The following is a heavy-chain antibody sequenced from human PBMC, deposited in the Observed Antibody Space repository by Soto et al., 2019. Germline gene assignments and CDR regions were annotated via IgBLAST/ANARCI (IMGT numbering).Heavy chain of an antibody. V-gene: IGHV4-59*01. CDR2: IYYSGST. D-gene: IGHD6-19*01. J-gene: IGHJ2*01. CDR3: ARGRGTVAWHWYFDL. CDR1: GGSISSYY. Sequence: TLSLTCTVSGGSISSYYWSWIRQPPGKGLEWIGYIYYSGSTNYNPSLKSRVTISVDTSKNQFSLKLSSVTAADTAVYYCARGRGTVAWHWYFDLWGRGTLVTVSS.